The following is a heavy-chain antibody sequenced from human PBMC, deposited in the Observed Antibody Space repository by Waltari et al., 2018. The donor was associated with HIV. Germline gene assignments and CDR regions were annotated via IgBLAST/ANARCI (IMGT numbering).Heavy chain of an antibody. CDR2: IGGSDGTT. CDR3: ANTHDYGDYRPFDY. V-gene: IGHV3-23*01. D-gene: IGHD4-17*01. Sequence: EVQLLESGGGLVLPGGSLRLSCVASGFPFTNYAMTWVRQAPGKGLEWVSTIGGSDGTTYYADSVKGRFTISRDNFKNTLYLQMNSLRAEDTAIYFCANTHDYGDYRPFDYWGPGALVTVSS. J-gene: IGHJ4*02. CDR1: GFPFTNYA.